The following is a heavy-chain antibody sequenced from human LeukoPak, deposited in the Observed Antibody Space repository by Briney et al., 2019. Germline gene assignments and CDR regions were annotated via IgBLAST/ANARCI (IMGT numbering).Heavy chain of an antibody. J-gene: IGHJ4*02. CDR3: ARHEAVVVPAAMFDY. CDR2: IYYSGST. D-gene: IGHD2-2*01. CDR1: GGSISSSSYY. V-gene: IGHV4-39*01. Sequence: SEALSLTCTVSGGSISSSSYYWGRIRQPPGKGLEWIGSIYYSGSTYYNPSLKSRVTISVDTSKNQFSLKLSSVTAADTAVYYCARHEAVVVPAAMFDYWGQGTLVTVSS.